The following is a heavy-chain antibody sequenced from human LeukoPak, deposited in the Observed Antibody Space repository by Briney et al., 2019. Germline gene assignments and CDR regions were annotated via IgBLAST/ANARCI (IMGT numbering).Heavy chain of an antibody. Sequence: SETLSLTCTVSGGSISSYYWSWIRQPPGKGLEWIGYIYYSGSTNYNPSLKSRVTISVDTSKNQFSLKLSSVTAADTAVYYCARDRTGGWFDPWGQGTPVAISS. CDR1: GGSISSYY. D-gene: IGHD1-14*01. CDR2: IYYSGST. J-gene: IGHJ5*02. CDR3: ARDRTGGWFDP. V-gene: IGHV4-59*01.